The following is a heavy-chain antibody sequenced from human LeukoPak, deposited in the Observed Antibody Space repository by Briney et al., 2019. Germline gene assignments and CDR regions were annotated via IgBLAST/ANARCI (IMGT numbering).Heavy chain of an antibody. V-gene: IGHV4-34*01. Sequence: SETLSLTCAVYGGSFSGYYWSWIRQPPGKGLEWIGEINHSGSTNYNSSLKSRVTISVDTSKNQFSLKLSSVTAADTAVYYCARDSSLVVVTASDAFDIWGQGTMVTVSS. CDR3: ARDSSLVVVTASDAFDI. D-gene: IGHD2-21*02. CDR1: GGSFSGYY. J-gene: IGHJ3*02. CDR2: INHSGST.